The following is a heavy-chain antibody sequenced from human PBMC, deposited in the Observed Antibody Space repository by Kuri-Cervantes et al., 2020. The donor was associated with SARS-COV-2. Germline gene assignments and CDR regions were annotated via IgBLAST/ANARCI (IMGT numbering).Heavy chain of an antibody. CDR3: ARGRVEQLAGENWFDP. J-gene: IGHJ5*02. V-gene: IGHV5-51*01. CDR1: GCTFSSHW. D-gene: IGHD6-6*01. Sequence: GGSLRLSCKASGCTFSSHWIGWVRQMPGKGLEWMGIIYPTDSDTRYSPSFQGQVTISVDGSISTAYLQWSSLKASDTAMYYCARGRVEQLAGENWFDPWGQGTLVTVSS. CDR2: IYPTDSDT.